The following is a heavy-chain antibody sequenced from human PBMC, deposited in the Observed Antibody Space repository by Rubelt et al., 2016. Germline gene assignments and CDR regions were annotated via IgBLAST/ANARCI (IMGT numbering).Heavy chain of an antibody. Sequence: GGGVVQPGRSLRLSCAASGFTFSSYGMHWVRQAPGKGLEWVSVISVSGTNTYYAGSVKGRFIISRDDSKNTLYLQMNTLRVEDTAVYYCAREATVAGTDDAFDIWGQGTMVTVSS. J-gene: IGHJ3*02. V-gene: IGHV3-23*01. CDR3: AREATVAGTDDAFDI. CDR2: ISVSGTNT. D-gene: IGHD6-19*01. CDR1: GFTFSSYG.